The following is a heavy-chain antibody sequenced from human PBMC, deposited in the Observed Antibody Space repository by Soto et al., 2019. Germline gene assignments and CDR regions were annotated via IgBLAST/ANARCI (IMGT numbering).Heavy chain of an antibody. J-gene: IGHJ4*02. CDR1: GFTFSSYV. CDR3: AKGTYGSGSYLGETYFDY. V-gene: IGHV3-23*01. D-gene: IGHD3-10*01. Sequence: GGSLRLSCAASGFTFSSYVMSWVRQAPGKGLEWVSAISGSGGSTYYADSVKGRFTISRDNSKNTLYLQMNSLRAEDTAVYYCAKGTYGSGSYLGETYFDYWGQGTLVTVSS. CDR2: ISGSGGST.